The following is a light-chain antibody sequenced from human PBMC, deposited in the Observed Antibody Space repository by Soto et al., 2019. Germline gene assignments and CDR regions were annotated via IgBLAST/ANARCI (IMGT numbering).Light chain of an antibody. J-gene: IGKJ1*01. Sequence: DIQMTQPPSSVSASVGDRVTITCRASQDIFNYLAWYQQKPGKAPKLLIYEASSLQSGVPSRFSGSGSGTEFTLTTSSLQPDDFATYYCQHYNVYPWTFGQGTMVDIK. V-gene: IGKV1-16*01. CDR1: QDIFNY. CDR2: EAS. CDR3: QHYNVYPWT.